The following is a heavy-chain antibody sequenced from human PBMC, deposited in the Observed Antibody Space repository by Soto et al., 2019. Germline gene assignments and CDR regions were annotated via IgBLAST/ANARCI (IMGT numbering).Heavy chain of an antibody. V-gene: IGHV3-64D*06. CDR3: VKESSPHYYYHHGIDV. Sequence: PGGSLRLSCSASGFAFSSYNMHWVRQAPGKGLERVATITSTGGTAFYADSVKGRFTISRNNSKNTLYLQMSSLRAEDTAIYYCVKESSPHYYYHHGIDVWGQGNTVTVS. J-gene: IGHJ6*02. CDR1: GFAFSSYN. D-gene: IGHD6-19*01. CDR2: ITSTGGTA.